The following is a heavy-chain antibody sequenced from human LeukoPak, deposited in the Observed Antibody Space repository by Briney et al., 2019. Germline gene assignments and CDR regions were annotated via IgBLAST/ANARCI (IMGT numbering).Heavy chain of an antibody. J-gene: IGHJ3*02. Sequence: ASVKVSCKVSGYTLTELSMHWVRQAPGKGLEWMGGSDPEDGETIYAQKFQGRVTMTEDTSTDTAYMELSSLRSEDTAVYYCARGRILPEMATINMDIWGQGTMVTVSS. D-gene: IGHD5-24*01. V-gene: IGHV1-24*01. CDR2: SDPEDGET. CDR3: ARGRILPEMATINMDI. CDR1: GYTLTELS.